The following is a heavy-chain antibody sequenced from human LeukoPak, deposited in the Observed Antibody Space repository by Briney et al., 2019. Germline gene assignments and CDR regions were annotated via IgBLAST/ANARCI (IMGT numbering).Heavy chain of an antibody. V-gene: IGHV1-18*01. J-gene: IGHJ4*02. CDR1: GYTFTSYG. CDR2: ISAYNGNT. Sequence: GASVKVSCKASGYTFTSYGISWVRQAPGQGLEWMRWISAYNGNTNYAQKLQGRVTMTTDTSTSTAYMELRSLRSDDTAVYYRARAPSYYDSRGYYVGTEFDYWGQGTLVTVSS. CDR3: ARAPSYYDSRGYYVGTEFDY. D-gene: IGHD3-22*01.